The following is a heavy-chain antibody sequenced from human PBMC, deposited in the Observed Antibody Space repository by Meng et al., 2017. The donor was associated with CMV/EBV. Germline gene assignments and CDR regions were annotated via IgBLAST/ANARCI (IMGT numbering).Heavy chain of an antibody. V-gene: IGHV1-69*05. CDR2: IIPIFGTA. CDR3: AVTVDTAAYYFDY. D-gene: IGHD5-18*01. CDR1: GGNFSSYA. Sequence: KASGGNFSSYAISWVRQDPGQGLEWMGGIIPIFGTANYAQKFQGRVTITTDESTSTAYMELSSLRSEDTAVYYCAVTVDTAAYYFDYWGQGTLVIVSS. J-gene: IGHJ4*02.